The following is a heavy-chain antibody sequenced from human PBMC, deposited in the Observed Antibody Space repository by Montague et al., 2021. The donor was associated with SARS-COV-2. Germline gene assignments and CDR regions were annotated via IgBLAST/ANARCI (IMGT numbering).Heavy chain of an antibody. CDR3: ATEGAAAGFDF. J-gene: IGHJ4*02. Sequence: SETLSLTCIVSGGSISSSSYYWGWIRQPPGKGLEYIGSLYYSGSTYYNPSLRSRVTISVETSKNQLSLRLNAVTAADTAVYYCATEGAAAGFDFWGQGILVTVSS. V-gene: IGHV4-39*02. CDR1: GGSISSSSYY. D-gene: IGHD6-13*01. CDR2: LYYSGST.